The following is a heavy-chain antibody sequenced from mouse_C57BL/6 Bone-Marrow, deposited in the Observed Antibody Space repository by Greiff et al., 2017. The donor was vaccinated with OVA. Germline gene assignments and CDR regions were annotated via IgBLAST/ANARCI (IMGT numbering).Heavy chain of an antibody. V-gene: IGHV7-3*01. CDR2: IRNTANGYTT. CDR1: GFTFTDYY. D-gene: IGHD1-1*01. J-gene: IGHJ1*03. Sequence: EVQVVESGGGLVQPGGSLSLSCAASGFTFTDYYMSWVRQPPGKALEWLGFIRNTANGYTTASSASVKGRFTISRANSQSILYLPMNALIAEDSATYDCARDNPVRYFDVWGTGTTVTVSS. CDR3: ARDNPVRYFDV.